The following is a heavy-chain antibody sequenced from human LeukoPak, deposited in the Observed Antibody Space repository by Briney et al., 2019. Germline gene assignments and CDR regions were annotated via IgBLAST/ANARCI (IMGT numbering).Heavy chain of an antibody. Sequence: SSETLSLTCTVSGGSISSYYWSWIRQPPGKGLEWIGCIYYSGSTNYNPSLKSRVTISVDTSKNQFSLKLSSVTAADTAVYYCARGYSYGPYYYYGMDVWGQGTTVTVSS. V-gene: IGHV4-59*01. CDR3: ARGYSYGPYYYYGMDV. D-gene: IGHD5-18*01. CDR2: IYYSGST. J-gene: IGHJ6*02. CDR1: GGSISSYY.